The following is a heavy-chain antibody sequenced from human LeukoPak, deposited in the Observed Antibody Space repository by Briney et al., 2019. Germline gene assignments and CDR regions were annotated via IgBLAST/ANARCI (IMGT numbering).Heavy chain of an antibody. CDR2: INPNSGGT. CDR3: ARVSSSNCYTPYFDC. Sequence: ASVKVSCKASEYTFSTYYIYWVRQAPGQGLEWMGWINPNSGGTNYAQKFQGRVTMTRDTSISTAYMELSRLKSDDTAVYYCARVSSSNCYTPYFDCWGQGTLVTASS. CDR1: EYTFSTYY. D-gene: IGHD6-13*01. J-gene: IGHJ4*02. V-gene: IGHV1-2*02.